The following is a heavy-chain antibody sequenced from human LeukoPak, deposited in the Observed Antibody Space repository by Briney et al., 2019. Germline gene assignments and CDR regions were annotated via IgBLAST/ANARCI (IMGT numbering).Heavy chain of an antibody. CDR2: ISTDGKTT. CDR3: ARDTGHTGSRDGFDF. CDR1: GFTFSNYW. V-gene: IGHV3-74*01. Sequence: GGSLRLSCAVSGFTFSNYWMHWVRQAPGKGLGWVSRISTDGKTTNYADSVKGRFTIFRDNAKNTLFLQMNSLRAEDTALYYCARDTGHTGSRDGFDFWGQGTMVPVSS. D-gene: IGHD1-26*01. J-gene: IGHJ3*01.